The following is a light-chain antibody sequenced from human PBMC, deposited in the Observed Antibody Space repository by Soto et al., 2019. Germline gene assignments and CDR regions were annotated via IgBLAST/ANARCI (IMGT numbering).Light chain of an antibody. CDR2: DAS. J-gene: IGKJ4*01. CDR1: QDINRY. V-gene: IGKV1-33*01. CDR3: QQHDDHIRT. Sequence: DIQLTQSPSSLSASVGDRVSITCQASQDINRYLNWYQQKPGKAPKLLIYDASNLQTGVPSRFSGSASETRFTLIISGLQPEDPPTYYCQQHDDHIRTFGGGTKVE.